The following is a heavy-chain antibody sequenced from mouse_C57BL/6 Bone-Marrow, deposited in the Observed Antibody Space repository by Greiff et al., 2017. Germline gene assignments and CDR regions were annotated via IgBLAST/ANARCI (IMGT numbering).Heavy chain of an antibody. CDR1: GYTFTSYW. V-gene: IGHV1-69*01. D-gene: IGHD2-2*01. Sequence: QVQLQQPGAELVMPGASVKLSCKASGYTFTSYWMHWVKQRPGQGLEWIGEIDPSDSYTNYNQKFKGKSTLTVDKSSSTAYMQLSSLTSEDSAVXYSARGRLRRGFYYALDYWGQGTSVTVSS. CDR2: IDPSDSYT. J-gene: IGHJ4*01. CDR3: ARGRLRRGFYYALDY.